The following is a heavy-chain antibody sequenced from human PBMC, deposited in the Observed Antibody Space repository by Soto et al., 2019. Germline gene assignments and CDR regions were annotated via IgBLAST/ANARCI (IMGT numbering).Heavy chain of an antibody. J-gene: IGHJ3*02. Sequence: GGSLRLSCAASGFTFSSYAMHWVRQAPAKGLEWVAVISYDGSNKYYADSVKGRFTISRDNSKNTLYLQMNSLRAEDTAVYYCAKGGVGSTSNAFDIWGQGTMVTVSS. CDR3: AKGGVGSTSNAFDI. CDR2: ISYDGSNK. V-gene: IGHV3-30*04. CDR1: GFTFSSYA. D-gene: IGHD1-26*01.